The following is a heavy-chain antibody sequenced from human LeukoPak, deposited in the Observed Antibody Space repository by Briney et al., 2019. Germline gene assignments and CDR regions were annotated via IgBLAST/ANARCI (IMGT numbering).Heavy chain of an antibody. CDR3: ARDFGLRCSGGTCYSVYYYGMDV. CDR2: IKQGGSEK. D-gene: IGHD2-15*01. V-gene: IGHV3-7*03. Sequence: GGSLRLSCSASGFSFSNYAMYWVRRAPGKGLEWVANIKQGGSEKYYVDSVKGRFTISRDNAKNSLYLQMNGLRAEDTAVYYCARDFGLRCSGGTCYSVYYYGMDVWGKGTTVTVSS. CDR1: GFSFSNYA. J-gene: IGHJ6*04.